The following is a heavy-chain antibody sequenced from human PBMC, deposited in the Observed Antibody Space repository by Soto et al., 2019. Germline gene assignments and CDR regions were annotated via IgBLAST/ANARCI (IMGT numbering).Heavy chain of an antibody. Sequence: ETLSLTCIVSGASISSRSSYWGWIRQPPGKGLEWVGTFYSGSTYNNPSLKSRVTISVDTSKNQFSLKLSSVAAEDTAIYYCATTRGIAVGGSFDHWGQGTLVTVSS. J-gene: IGHJ5*02. D-gene: IGHD6-13*01. CDR2: FYSGST. CDR3: ATTRGIAVGGSFDH. CDR1: GASISSRSSY. V-gene: IGHV4-39*01.